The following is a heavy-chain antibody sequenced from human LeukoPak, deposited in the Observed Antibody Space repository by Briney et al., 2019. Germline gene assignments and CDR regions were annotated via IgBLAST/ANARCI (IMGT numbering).Heavy chain of an antibody. CDR2: ISGSGGST. CDR1: GFTFSSYA. CDR3: AKGDGYDYVWGSYRPYFDY. J-gene: IGHJ4*02. D-gene: IGHD3-16*02. Sequence: GGSLRLSCAASGFTFSSYAMSWVRQAPGKGLELVSAISGSGGSTYYADSVKGRFTISRDNSKNTLYLQMNSLRAEDTAVYYCAKGDGYDYVWGSYRPYFDYWGQGTLVTVSS. V-gene: IGHV3-23*01.